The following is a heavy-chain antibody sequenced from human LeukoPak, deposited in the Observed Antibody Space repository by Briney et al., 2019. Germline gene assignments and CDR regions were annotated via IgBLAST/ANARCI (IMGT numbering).Heavy chain of an antibody. V-gene: IGHV4-34*01. Sequence: SETLSLTCAVYGGSFSGYYWSWIRQPPGKGLEWIGEINHSGSTNYNPSLKSRVTISVDTSKNQFSLKLSSVTAADTAVYYRWGRTPLYYYYYMDVWGKGTTVTVSS. J-gene: IGHJ6*03. CDR2: INHSGST. CDR3: WGRTPLYYYYYMDV. D-gene: IGHD1-14*01. CDR1: GGSFSGYY.